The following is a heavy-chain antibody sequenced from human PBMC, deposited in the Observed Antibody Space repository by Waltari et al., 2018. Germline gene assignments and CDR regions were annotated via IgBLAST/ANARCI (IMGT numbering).Heavy chain of an antibody. V-gene: IGHV3-11*04. CDR3: ARRGLITAGQGWYFDL. CDR1: GFTFSDYY. CDR2: ISSSGSTI. J-gene: IGHJ2*01. Sequence: LRLSCAASGFTFSDYYMSWIRQAPGKGLEWVSYISSSGSTIYYADSVKGRFTISRYNAKNSLYLQMNSLRAEDTAVYYCARRGLITAGQGWYFDLWGRGTLVTVSS. D-gene: IGHD6-13*01.